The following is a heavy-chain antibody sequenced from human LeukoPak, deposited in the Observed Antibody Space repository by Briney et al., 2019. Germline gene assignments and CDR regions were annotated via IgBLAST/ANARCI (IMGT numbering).Heavy chain of an antibody. CDR1: GFSLSTSGMC. CDR3: ARIRASGGGLDAFDI. J-gene: IGHJ3*02. V-gene: IGHV2-70*11. D-gene: IGHD3-10*01. Sequence: SGPALVKPTQTLTLTCTFSGFSLSTSGMCVSWIRQPPGKALEWLARIDWDDDKYYSTSLKTRLTISKDTSKNQVVLTMTNMDPVDTATYYCARIRASGGGLDAFDIWGQGTMVTVSS. CDR2: IDWDDDK.